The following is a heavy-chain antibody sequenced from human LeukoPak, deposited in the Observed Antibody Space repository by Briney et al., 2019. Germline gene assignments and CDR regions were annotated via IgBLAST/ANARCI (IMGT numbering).Heavy chain of an antibody. Sequence: GESLKISCKGSGYSFTSYWIGWVRQMPGKGLEWMGIIYPGDSDTRYSPSFRGQVTISADESISTAYLQWSSLKASDTAMYYCARHVSGTYSQLGYWGQGTLVTVSS. CDR3: ARHVSGTYSQLGY. CDR2: IYPGDSDT. D-gene: IGHD1-26*01. CDR1: GYSFTSYW. V-gene: IGHV5-51*01. J-gene: IGHJ4*02.